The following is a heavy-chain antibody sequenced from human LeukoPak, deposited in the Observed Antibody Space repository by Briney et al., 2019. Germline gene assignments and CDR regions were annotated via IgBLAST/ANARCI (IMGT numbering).Heavy chain of an antibody. D-gene: IGHD6-13*01. J-gene: IGHJ6*04. V-gene: IGHV4-34*01. CDR1: GGSFSGYY. CDR2: INHSGST. CDR3: ARQKLAQDYYYGMDV. Sequence: SEALSLTCAVYGGSFSGYYWIWIRQPPGKGREWIGEINHSGSTNYNPSLKSRITISVDTSKNQFSLKVSSVTAADTAVYYCARQKLAQDYYYGMDVWNKGTTVTVSS.